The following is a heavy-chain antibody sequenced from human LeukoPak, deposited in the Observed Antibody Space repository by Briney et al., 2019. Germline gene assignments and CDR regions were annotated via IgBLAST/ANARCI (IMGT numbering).Heavy chain of an antibody. CDR1: GFTFSNYS. J-gene: IGHJ5*02. CDR2: ISSTGSYI. Sequence: GGSLRLSCAASGFTFSNYSLNWVRQAPGKGLEWVSSISSTGSYIYYADSVKGRFTISRDDAKNSLYLQMNSLRAEDTAMYYCASIGYSYGYPSNWFDPWGQGTLVTVSS. D-gene: IGHD5-18*01. V-gene: IGHV3-21*04. CDR3: ASIGYSYGYPSNWFDP.